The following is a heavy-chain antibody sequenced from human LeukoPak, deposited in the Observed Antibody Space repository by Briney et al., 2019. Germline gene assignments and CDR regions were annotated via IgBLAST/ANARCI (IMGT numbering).Heavy chain of an antibody. Sequence: ASVKVSCKASGYTFTGHYMHWVRQAPGQGLEWMGWINPNSGGTNYAQKFQGRVTMTRDTSISTAYMELSSLRSDDTAVYYCARGSPSYAQWHFDLWGRGTLVTVSS. J-gene: IGHJ2*01. CDR3: ARGSPSYAQWHFDL. CDR1: GYTFTGHY. CDR2: INPNSGGT. V-gene: IGHV1-2*02. D-gene: IGHD2/OR15-2a*01.